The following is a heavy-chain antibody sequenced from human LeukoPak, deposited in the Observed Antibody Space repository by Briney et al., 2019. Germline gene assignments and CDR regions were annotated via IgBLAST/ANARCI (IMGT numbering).Heavy chain of an antibody. D-gene: IGHD3-16*01. J-gene: IGHJ4*02. Sequence: GGSPRLSCAASGFTFSSYIMNWVRQAPGKGLEWVSSISSDSSYIYYADSVKGRFTISRDNAKNSLYLQMNSLRAEDTAVYYCARGSVGGGNYFDYWGQGTLVTVSS. CDR2: ISSDSSYI. CDR1: GFTFSSYI. CDR3: ARGSVGGGNYFDY. V-gene: IGHV3-21*01.